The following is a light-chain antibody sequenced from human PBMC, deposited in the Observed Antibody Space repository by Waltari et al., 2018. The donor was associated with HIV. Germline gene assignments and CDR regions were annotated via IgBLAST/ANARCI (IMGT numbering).Light chain of an antibody. V-gene: IGKV1-6*01. CDR3: LRDYDYPIT. CDR1: QGISND. Sequence: AIQMSQSPSSPFSVLGDSVTITCRARQGISNDLVWYQQKPEKAPKLLIHSGSSLPSGVPSRFSGSGSSTDFTLTISTLQPEDFATYCCLRDYDYPITFGQGTRLEIK. CDR2: SGS. J-gene: IGKJ5*01.